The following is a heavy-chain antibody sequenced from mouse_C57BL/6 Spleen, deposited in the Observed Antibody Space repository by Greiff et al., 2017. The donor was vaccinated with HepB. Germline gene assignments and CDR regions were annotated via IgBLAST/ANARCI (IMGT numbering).Heavy chain of an antibody. D-gene: IGHD1-1*01. CDR3: ARTTVVARGAMDY. CDR2: IDPANGNT. J-gene: IGHJ4*01. V-gene: IGHV14-3*01. CDR1: GFNIKNTY. Sequence: EVQLQQSVAELVRPGASVKLSCTASGFNIKNTYLHWVKQRPEQGLEWIGRIDPANGNTKYAPKFQGQATITADTSSNTAYLQLSSLTSEDTAIYYCARTTVVARGAMDYWGQGTSVTVSS.